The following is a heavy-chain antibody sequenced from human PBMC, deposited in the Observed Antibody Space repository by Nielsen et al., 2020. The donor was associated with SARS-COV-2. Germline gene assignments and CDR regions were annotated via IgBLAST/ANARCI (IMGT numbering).Heavy chain of an antibody. J-gene: IGHJ4*02. Sequence: SETLSLTCAVSGGSITTYYWHWIRQSTGQGLEWIGYIYYSGNTNYNPSLKSRVTISVDTSKNQFSLKLSSVTAADTAVYYCARDDDNWGSLAYWCQGTLVTVSS. V-gene: IGHV4-59*13. D-gene: IGHD7-27*01. CDR1: GGSITTYY. CDR2: IYYSGNT. CDR3: ARDDDNWGSLAY.